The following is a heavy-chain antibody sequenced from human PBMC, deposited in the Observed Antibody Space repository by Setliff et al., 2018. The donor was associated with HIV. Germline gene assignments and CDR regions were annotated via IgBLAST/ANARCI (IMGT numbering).Heavy chain of an antibody. V-gene: IGHV4-31*03. CDR3: ASRAVAAFDY. J-gene: IGHJ4*02. CDR2: IYYSGST. CDR1: GVSFTSSTYY. Sequence: SETLSLTCNVSGVSFTSSTYYWGWIRQHPGKGLEWIGYIYYSGSTYYNPSLKSRLTISLDTSKNQFSLKLSSVTAADTAVYYCASRAVAAFDYWGRGTLVTVSS. D-gene: IGHD6-19*01.